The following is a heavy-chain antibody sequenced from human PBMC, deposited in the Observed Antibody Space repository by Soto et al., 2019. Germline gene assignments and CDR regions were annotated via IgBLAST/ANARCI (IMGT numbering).Heavy chain of an antibody. CDR3: AKDRRPSYRDSWYVTPADQ. J-gene: IGHJ5*02. CDR2: ISGSGGAT. D-gene: IGHD6-13*01. V-gene: IGHV3-23*01. Sequence: EVQLLDSGGGLVQPGGSLRLSCAASGFTFGTHAMSWAGHAPGQRLEWVSTISGSGGATSYADSVKGRFTISRDNSKNTAYLQINSLRGEDTAGYYCAKDRRPSYRDSWYVTPADQWGQGTLVTVSS. CDR1: GFTFGTHA.